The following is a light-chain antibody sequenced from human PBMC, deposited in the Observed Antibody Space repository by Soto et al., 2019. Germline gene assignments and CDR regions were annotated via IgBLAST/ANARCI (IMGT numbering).Light chain of an antibody. J-gene: IGKJ4*01. V-gene: IGKV1-9*01. CDR1: QGISSY. CDR3: QQLSSYPLT. CDR2: TTS. Sequence: DIQLTQSPSFLSASVGDRVTITCRASQGISSYLAWYQQEPGKAPKLLIYTTSALHSGVPSRFSGSGSGTEFTLTINSPQPEDFATYYCQQLSSYPLTFGGGTKVEIK.